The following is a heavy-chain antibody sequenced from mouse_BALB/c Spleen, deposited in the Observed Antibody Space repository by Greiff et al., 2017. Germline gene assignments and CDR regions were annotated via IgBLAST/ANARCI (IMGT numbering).Heavy chain of an antibody. J-gene: IGHJ2*01. Sequence: EVKLQESGGGLVKPGGSLKLSCAASGFTFSSYAMSWVRQSPEKRLEWVAEISSGGSYTYYPDTVTGRFTISRDNAKNTLYLEMSSLRSEDTAMYYCARDNGYFDYWGQGTTLTVSS. CDR1: GFTFSSYA. V-gene: IGHV5-9-4*01. CDR2: ISSGGSYT. CDR3: ARDNGYFDY.